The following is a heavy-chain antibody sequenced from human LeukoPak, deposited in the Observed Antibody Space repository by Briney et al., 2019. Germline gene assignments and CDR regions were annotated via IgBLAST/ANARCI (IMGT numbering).Heavy chain of an antibody. CDR2: ISAYNGNT. J-gene: IGHJ4*02. Sequence: SVKVSCKASGYTFTTYGISWVRQAPGQGLEWMGWISAYNGNTNYAQKLQGRVTMTTDTSTSTAYMELRSLRSDDTDAYSCASDYGAGGDRFDYWGQGTLVTVTS. V-gene: IGHV1-18*01. CDR3: ASDYGAGGDRFDY. CDR1: GYTFTTYG. D-gene: IGHD3-16*01.